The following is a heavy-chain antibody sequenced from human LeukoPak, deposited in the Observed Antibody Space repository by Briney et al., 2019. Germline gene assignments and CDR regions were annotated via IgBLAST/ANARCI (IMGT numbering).Heavy chain of an antibody. CDR3: ATHIAAAGRDY. CDR1: GGSIGSYY. CDR2: IYYSGST. Sequence: PSETLSLTCTVSGGSIGSYYWSWIRQPPGKGLEWIGYIYYSGSTNYNPSLKSLVTISVDTSKNQFSLKLSSVTAADTAVYYCATHIAAAGRDYWGQGTLVTVSS. D-gene: IGHD6-13*01. V-gene: IGHV4-59*01. J-gene: IGHJ4*02.